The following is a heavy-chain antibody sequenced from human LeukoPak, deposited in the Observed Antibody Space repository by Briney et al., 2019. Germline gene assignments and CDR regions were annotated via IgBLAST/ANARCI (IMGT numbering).Heavy chain of an antibody. V-gene: IGHV1-69*05. CDR2: IIPIFGTA. J-gene: IGHJ4*02. Sequence: SVKVSCKASGGTFSSYAISWVRQAPGQGLEWMGRIIPIFGTANYAQKFQGRVTITTDESTSTANMELSSLRSEDTAVYYCARRGVGYCSGGSCYFDYWGQGTLVTVSS. D-gene: IGHD2-15*01. CDR1: GGTFSSYA. CDR3: ARRGVGYCSGGSCYFDY.